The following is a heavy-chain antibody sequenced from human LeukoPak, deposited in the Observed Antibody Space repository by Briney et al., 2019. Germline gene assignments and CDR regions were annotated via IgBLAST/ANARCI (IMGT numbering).Heavy chain of an antibody. CDR2: ISGSGTTT. J-gene: IGHJ4*02. CDR3: VRQLYGSGGDYFDH. CDR1: GFTFNTYG. D-gene: IGHD3-10*01. Sequence: PGGSLRLSCVASGFTFNTYGMSWVRQPPGKGLEWLSDISGSGTTTYYADSVKGRLTISRDNSRSELYLELSGLKGGDTAVYYCVRQLYGSGGDYFDHWGQGTLVTVSS. V-gene: IGHV3-23*01.